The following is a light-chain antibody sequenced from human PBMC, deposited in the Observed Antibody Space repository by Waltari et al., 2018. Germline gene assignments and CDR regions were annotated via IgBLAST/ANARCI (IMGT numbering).Light chain of an antibody. J-gene: IGKJ4*01. CDR3: QQYHKWPPGG. V-gene: IGKV3-15*01. CDR1: QRVNTN. CDR2: AAS. Sequence: VVTQSPATLSVSPGKTVTLSCRASQRVNTNLAWYQQKPGQAPRLLIFAASTRAPGIPSRFGGSRSGTEFTLTITSLQFEDVGVYFCQQYHKWPPGGFGGGTKVEIE.